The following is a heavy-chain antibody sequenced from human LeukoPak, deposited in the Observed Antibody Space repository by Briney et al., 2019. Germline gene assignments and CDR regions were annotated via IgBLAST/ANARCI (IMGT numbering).Heavy chain of an antibody. J-gene: IGHJ5*02. CDR1: GFTVSSNY. V-gene: IGHV3-30*03. CDR2: ISYDGSNK. D-gene: IGHD5-12*01. Sequence: GGSLRLSCAASGFTVSSNYMSWVRQAPGKGLEWVAVISYDGSNKYYADSVKGRFTISRDNSKNTLYLQMNSLRAEDTAVYYCAGSIILSNWFDPWGQGTLVTVSS. CDR3: AGSIILSNWFDP.